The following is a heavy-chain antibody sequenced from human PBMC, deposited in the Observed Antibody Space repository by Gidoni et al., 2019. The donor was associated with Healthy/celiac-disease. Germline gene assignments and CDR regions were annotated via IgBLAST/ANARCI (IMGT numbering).Heavy chain of an antibody. CDR3: ARDHAGYCSGGSCYPADWFDP. D-gene: IGHD2-15*01. CDR2: INPNSGGT. J-gene: IGHJ5*02. CDR1: GYTFPGYY. V-gene: IGHV1-2*02. Sequence: QVQLVQSGAEVKKPGASVTVSCNASGYTFPGYYMQRGRQAPGQGLEWMGWINPNSGGTNYAQKFQGRVTMTRDTSISTAYMELSRLRSDDAAVYYCARDHAGYCSGGSCYPADWFDPWGQGTLVTVSS.